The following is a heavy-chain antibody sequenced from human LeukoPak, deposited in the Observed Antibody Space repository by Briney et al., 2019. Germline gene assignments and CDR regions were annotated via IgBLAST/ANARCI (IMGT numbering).Heavy chain of an antibody. V-gene: IGHV4-34*01. CDR1: GGSFSGYY. CDR2: INHSGST. Sequence: SETLSLTCAVYGGSFSGYYWSWIRQPPGKGLEWIGEINHSGSTNYNPSLKSRVTISVDTSKNQFSLKLSSVTAEDTAVYYCARSPPNWGFDYWAQGTLVTVSS. CDR3: ARSPPNWGFDY. D-gene: IGHD7-27*01. J-gene: IGHJ4*02.